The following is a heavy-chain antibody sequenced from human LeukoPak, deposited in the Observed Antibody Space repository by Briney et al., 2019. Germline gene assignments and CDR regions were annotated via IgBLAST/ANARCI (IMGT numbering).Heavy chain of an antibody. CDR1: GFTVSSNY. V-gene: IGHV3-66*01. CDR3: AGGKAGGWYLAIDY. J-gene: IGHJ4*02. CDR2: IYGGGST. Sequence: GGSLRLSCAASGFTVSSNYMSWVRQAPGKGLEWVSVIYGGGSTYYADSVKGRFTISRDNSKNTLYLQMNSLRAEDTAVYYCAGGKAGGWYLAIDYWGQGTLVTVSS. D-gene: IGHD6-19*01.